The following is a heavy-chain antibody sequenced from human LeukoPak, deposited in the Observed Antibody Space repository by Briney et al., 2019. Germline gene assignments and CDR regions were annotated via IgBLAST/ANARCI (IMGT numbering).Heavy chain of an antibody. CDR3: AREWKWLQPYFDY. CDR2: IIPMFGTT. Sequence: ASVKVSCKASGGTFGNDAIGWVRQAPGQGLEWVGRIIPMFGTTNYAQKFQDRVTFTTGESTSTAYMELSSLRSEDTAVYYCAREWKWLQPYFDYWGQGTLVTVSS. CDR1: GGTFGNDA. J-gene: IGHJ4*02. V-gene: IGHV1-69*05. D-gene: IGHD5-12*01.